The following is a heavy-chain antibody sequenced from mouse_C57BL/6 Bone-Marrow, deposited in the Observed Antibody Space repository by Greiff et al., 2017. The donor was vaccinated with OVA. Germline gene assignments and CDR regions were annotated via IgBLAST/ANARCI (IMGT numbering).Heavy chain of an antibody. CDR3: ARMMDYDYDGAWFAY. V-gene: IGHV8-8*01. Sequence: QVTLIVSGPGILQPSQTLSLTCSFSGFSLSTFGMGVGWIRQPSGKGLEWLAHIWWDDDKYYNPALKSRLTISKDTSKNQVFLKIANVDTADTATYYCARMMDYDYDGAWFAYWGQGTLVTVSA. J-gene: IGHJ3*01. CDR2: IWWDDDK. CDR1: GFSLSTFGMG. D-gene: IGHD2-4*01.